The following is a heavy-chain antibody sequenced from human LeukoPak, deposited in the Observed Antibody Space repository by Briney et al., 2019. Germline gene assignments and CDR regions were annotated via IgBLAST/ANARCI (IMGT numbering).Heavy chain of an antibody. CDR1: GGSFGGYY. J-gene: IGHJ4*02. V-gene: IGHV4-34*01. Sequence: SETLSLTCAASGGSFGGYYWSWIRQPPGKGLEWIGEINHGGSTNYNPSLKSRVTISVDTSKNQFSLKLSSVTAADTAVYYCARGTMIMDYWGQGTLVTVSS. D-gene: IGHD3-22*01. CDR3: ARGTMIMDY. CDR2: INHGGST.